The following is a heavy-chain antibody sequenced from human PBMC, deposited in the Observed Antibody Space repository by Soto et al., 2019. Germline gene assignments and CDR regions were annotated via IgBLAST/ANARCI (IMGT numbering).Heavy chain of an antibody. Sequence: QVQLVQSGAEVKKPGSSVKVSCKASGGTFSSYAISWVRQAPGQGLEWMGGIIPIFGTANYAQKFQGRVTITADESTSTAYMELSSLRSEDTAVYYCARFRRYCCSTSCYTGNWFDPWGQGTLVTVSS. CDR2: IIPIFGTA. V-gene: IGHV1-69*01. CDR3: ARFRRYCCSTSCYTGNWFDP. J-gene: IGHJ5*02. CDR1: GGTFSSYA. D-gene: IGHD2-2*02.